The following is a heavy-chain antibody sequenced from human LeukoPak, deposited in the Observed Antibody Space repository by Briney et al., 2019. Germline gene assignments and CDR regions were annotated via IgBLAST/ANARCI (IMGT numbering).Heavy chain of an antibody. CDR1: GFTFSSYA. Sequence: GGSLRLSCAASGFTFSSYAMSWVRQAPGKGLEWVSAISGSGGSTYYADSVKGRFTISRDNSKNTLYLQMDSLRAEDTAVYYCAKASYYGSGSYYNAFDIWGQGTMVTVSS. D-gene: IGHD3-10*01. V-gene: IGHV3-23*01. CDR3: AKASYYGSGSYYNAFDI. J-gene: IGHJ3*02. CDR2: ISGSGGST.